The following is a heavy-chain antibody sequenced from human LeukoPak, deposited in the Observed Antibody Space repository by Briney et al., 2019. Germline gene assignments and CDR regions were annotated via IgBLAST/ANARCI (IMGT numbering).Heavy chain of an antibody. V-gene: IGHV4-39*02. CDR1: GGYISSSTYY. CDR2: LYYTGST. Sequence: SETLSLTCSVSGGYISSSTYYWGWIRQPPGKGLEWIGTLYYTGSTYYNPSLKSRVTISVDTSKNQFSLKLSSVTAADTAVYYCARDRYDSYPMDVWGQGTTVTVSS. J-gene: IGHJ6*02. D-gene: IGHD3-3*01. CDR3: ARDRYDSYPMDV.